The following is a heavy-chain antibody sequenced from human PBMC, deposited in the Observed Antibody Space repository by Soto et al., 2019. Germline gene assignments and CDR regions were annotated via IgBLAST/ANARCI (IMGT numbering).Heavy chain of an antibody. CDR1: GFTFSSYW. CDR3: ASKHSSRAFDY. J-gene: IGHJ4*02. D-gene: IGHD6-13*01. CDR2: INSDGSST. Sequence: EVQLVESGGGLVQPGGSLRLSCAASGFTFSSYWMHWVRQAPGKGLVWVSRINSDGSSTTYADSVKGRFTISRDNAKNTVYLQMNSLRAEDTAVDYCASKHSSRAFDYWGQGTLVTVSS. V-gene: IGHV3-74*01.